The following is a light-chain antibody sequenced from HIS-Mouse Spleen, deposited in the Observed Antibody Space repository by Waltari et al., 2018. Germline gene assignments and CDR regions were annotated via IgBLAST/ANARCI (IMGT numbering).Light chain of an antibody. CDR2: RNN. Sequence: QSVLTQPPSASGTPGQRVTISCSGSSSNIGSNYVYWYQQLPGTAPKPLIYRNNQRPSGVPARFPGSKSGTSASLAISGLRSEDEADYYCAAWDDSLSGPVFGGGTKLTVL. CDR3: AAWDDSLSGPV. CDR1: SSNIGSNY. J-gene: IGLJ3*02. V-gene: IGLV1-47*01.